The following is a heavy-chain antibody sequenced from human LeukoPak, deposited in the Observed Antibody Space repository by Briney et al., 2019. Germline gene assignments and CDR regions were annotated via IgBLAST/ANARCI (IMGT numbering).Heavy chain of an antibody. CDR3: ARANYLYCSSTTCLFDY. J-gene: IGHJ4*02. CDR2: INPNSGDT. V-gene: IGHV1-2*02. Sequence: ASVKVSCTASGYTFTDYYLHWVRQAPGQGFEWMGWINPNSGDTNYAQKFQGRVTMTRDTSISTAHMEMSRLRSDDTAVYYCARANYLYCSSTTCLFDYWGQGTLVTVSS. CDR1: GYTFTDYY. D-gene: IGHD2-2*01.